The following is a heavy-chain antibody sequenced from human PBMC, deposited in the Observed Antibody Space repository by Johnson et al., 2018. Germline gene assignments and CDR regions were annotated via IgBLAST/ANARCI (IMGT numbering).Heavy chain of an antibody. CDR1: GFTLYDYA. V-gene: IGHV3-9*01. Sequence: VQLVESGGGLVQPGRSLRLACAASGFTLYDYAMHWVRQAPGKGLEWVSGISWNRGSIGYAGSVKGRFTISRDNAKNSLYLQMNSLRAEDTAVYYCASRYYDSSGYFAYFQHWGQGTLVTVSS. J-gene: IGHJ1*01. CDR3: ASRYYDSSGYFAYFQH. D-gene: IGHD3-22*01. CDR2: ISWNRGSI.